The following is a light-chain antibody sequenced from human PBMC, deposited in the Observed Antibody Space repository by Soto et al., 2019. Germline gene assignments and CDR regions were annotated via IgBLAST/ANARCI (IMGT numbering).Light chain of an antibody. CDR1: QSISVH. Sequence: DIQMTQSPSSLSASVRDTVTITCRASQSISVHLNWYQQKPGEVPKLLIYAASNLHSGVPSRFSGSGSETDFALTISSLQPEDFATYYCQQSYITPYTFGQGTRPEIK. CDR3: QQSYITPYT. CDR2: AAS. J-gene: IGKJ2*01. V-gene: IGKV1-39*01.